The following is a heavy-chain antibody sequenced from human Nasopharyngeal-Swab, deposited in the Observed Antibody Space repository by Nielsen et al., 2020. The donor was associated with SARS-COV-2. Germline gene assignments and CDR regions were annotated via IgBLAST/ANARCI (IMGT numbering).Heavy chain of an antibody. Sequence: GSLRLSCTVSGGSISSYYWSWIRQPPGKGLEWNGYIYYSGRTNYKPSLKSQVTISVDTSKNQFSLKLSSVTAADTAVYYCARVGYPSTYYYGSGSYNNYGMDVWGQGTTVTVSS. CDR2: IYYSGRT. J-gene: IGHJ6*02. D-gene: IGHD3-10*01. CDR3: ARVGYPSTYYYGSGSYNNYGMDV. CDR1: GGSISSYY. V-gene: IGHV4-59*01.